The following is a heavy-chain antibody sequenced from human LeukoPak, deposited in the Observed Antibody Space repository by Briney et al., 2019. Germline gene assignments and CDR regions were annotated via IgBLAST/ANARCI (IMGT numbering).Heavy chain of an antibody. J-gene: IGHJ4*02. V-gene: IGHV3-7*01. D-gene: IGHD1-26*01. CDR1: GFTFSSNW. CDR2: IKPDGSAG. Sequence: GGSLRLSCATSGFTFSSNWMSWVRHVPGRGLDWVANIKPDGSAGYYAASVKGRFTVSRDNAKNSLYLQMNSLRAEDTALYYCVKDRTINGRSSPFDSWGQGTLVTVSS. CDR3: VKDRTINGRSSPFDS.